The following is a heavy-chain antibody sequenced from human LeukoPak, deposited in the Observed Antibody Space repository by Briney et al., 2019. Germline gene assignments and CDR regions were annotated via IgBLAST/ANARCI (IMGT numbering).Heavy chain of an antibody. CDR3: ASGIRFGELVHYSYYMDV. CDR1: GGSISSYY. V-gene: IGHV4-59*01. D-gene: IGHD3-10*01. CDR2: IYYSGST. Sequence: PSETVSLTCTVSGGSISSYYWSWIRQPPGKGLEWIGYIYYSGSTNYNPSLKSRVTISVDTSKNQFSLKLSSVTAADTAVYYCASGIRFGELVHYSYYMDVWGKGTTVTVSS. J-gene: IGHJ6*03.